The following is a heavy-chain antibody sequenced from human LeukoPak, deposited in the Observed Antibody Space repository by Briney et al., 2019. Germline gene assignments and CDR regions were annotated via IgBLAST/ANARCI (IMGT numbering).Heavy chain of an antibody. V-gene: IGHV3-30-3*01. CDR2: TSSDLNVE. CDR3: AREGYYGSGSPPSLYFDY. Sequence: GGSLGLSCAASGFTFRNYVIHWVRQAPGKGLEWVAVTSSDLNVELYADSVKGRFTISRDNSRSTLYLQMNSLRPEDTAIYYCAREGYYGSGSPPSLYFDYWGQGTLVTVSS. CDR1: GFTFRNYV. D-gene: IGHD3-10*01. J-gene: IGHJ4*02.